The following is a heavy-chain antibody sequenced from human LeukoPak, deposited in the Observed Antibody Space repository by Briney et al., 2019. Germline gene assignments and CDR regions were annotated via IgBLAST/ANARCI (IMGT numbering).Heavy chain of an antibody. CDR2: VTTDGSST. CDR1: GFTFSSYW. CDR3: AKVGPVTTLLIAAGSNDAFDI. V-gene: IGHV3-74*03. J-gene: IGHJ3*02. D-gene: IGHD6-13*01. Sequence: GGSLRLSCAASGFTFSSYWMHWVRQAPGKGLVWVSRVTTDGSSTTYADSVKGRFTISRDNSKNTLYLQLNSLRAEDTAVYYCAKVGPVTTLLIAAGSNDAFDIWGQGTMVTVSS.